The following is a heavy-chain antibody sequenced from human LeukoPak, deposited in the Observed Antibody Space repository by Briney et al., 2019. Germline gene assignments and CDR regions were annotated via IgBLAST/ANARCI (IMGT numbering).Heavy chain of an antibody. D-gene: IGHD2-2*01. J-gene: IGHJ6*03. CDR1: GGTFSSYA. CDR2: IIPIFGTA. CDR3: VGGVVPAAILNSYYYYYMDV. V-gene: IGHV1-69*05. Sequence: SVKVSCKASGGTFSSYAISWVRQAPGQGLEWMGGIIPIFGTANYAQKFQGRVTITTDESTSTAYMEQSSLRSEDTAVYYCVGGVVPAAILNSYYYYYMDVWGKGTTVTVSS.